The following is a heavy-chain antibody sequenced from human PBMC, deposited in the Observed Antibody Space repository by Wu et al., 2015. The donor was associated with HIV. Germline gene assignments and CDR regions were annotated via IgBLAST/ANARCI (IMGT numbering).Heavy chain of an antibody. CDR3: ATERTVAITHFDS. D-gene: IGHD5-12*01. CDR2: IVPILGIT. CDR1: GDGFTSYA. V-gene: IGHV1-69*04. J-gene: IGHJ4*02. Sequence: QVHLVQFGGEVKKPGSSVKVTCKASGDGFTSYAVSWVRQAPGQGLEWMGRIVPILGITNYAQIFQGRFTMTADRFTNTAYMELSSLRSDDTAVYYCATERTVAITHFDSWDQGTLVTVSS.